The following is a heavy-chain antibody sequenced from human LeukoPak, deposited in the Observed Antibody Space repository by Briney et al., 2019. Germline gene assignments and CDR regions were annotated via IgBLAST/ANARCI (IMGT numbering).Heavy chain of an antibody. CDR2: IIPIFGTA. D-gene: IGHD3/OR15-3a*01. V-gene: IGHV1-69*05. J-gene: IGHJ4*02. Sequence: VASVKVSCKASGGTSSSYAIRWVRRAPGQGLEWMGGIIPIFGTANYAQKFQGRVTITTDESTSTAYMELSSLRPEDTAVYYCARGVDWTGSGLYYFDYWGQGTLVTVSS. CDR1: GGTSSSYA. CDR3: ARGVDWTGSGLYYFDY.